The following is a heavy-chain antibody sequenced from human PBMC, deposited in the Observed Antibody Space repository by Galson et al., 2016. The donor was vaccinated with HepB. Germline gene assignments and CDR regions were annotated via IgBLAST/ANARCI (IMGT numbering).Heavy chain of an antibody. Sequence: SLRLSCAASGFIFSDDWMHWVRQTAGRGLVYIAHIDEEGSETSYADSVKGRFTNSRDNAQNTVFLQMNRLRADDTAVYLCAKGGPHGTGTLDSWGQGTQVTVSA. CDR1: GFIFSDDW. CDR2: IDEEGSET. CDR3: AKGGPHGTGTLDS. V-gene: IGHV3-74*01. J-gene: IGHJ4*02. D-gene: IGHD1-1*01.